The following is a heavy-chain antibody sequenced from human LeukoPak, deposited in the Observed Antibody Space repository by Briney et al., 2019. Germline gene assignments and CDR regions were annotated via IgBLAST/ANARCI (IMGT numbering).Heavy chain of an antibody. CDR3: ARLSSGSYVY. V-gene: IGHV4-31*11. CDR2: IYYSGTP. J-gene: IGHJ4*02. Sequence: PSETLSLTCAVSGGSISSDNYYWSWIRQHPGKGLEWIGYIYYSGTPYYNPSLKSRVTISVATSKNQFSLKLSSVTAADTAVYYCARLSSGSYVYWGRGTLVTVSS. CDR1: GGSISSDNYY. D-gene: IGHD3-10*02.